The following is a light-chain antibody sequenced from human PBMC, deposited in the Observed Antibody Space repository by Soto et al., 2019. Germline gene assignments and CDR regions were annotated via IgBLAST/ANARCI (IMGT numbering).Light chain of an antibody. CDR2: EGS. J-gene: IGLJ2*01. CDR1: SSDVGSYNL. CDR3: CSYAGSSTLV. V-gene: IGLV2-23*01. Sequence: QSALTQPASVSGSPGQSITISCTGTSSDVGSYNLVSWYQQQPGKAPKLMIYEGSKRPSGVSNRFSGSKSGNTASLTISGVDAENEADYCCCSYAGSSTLVFGGGTKLTVL.